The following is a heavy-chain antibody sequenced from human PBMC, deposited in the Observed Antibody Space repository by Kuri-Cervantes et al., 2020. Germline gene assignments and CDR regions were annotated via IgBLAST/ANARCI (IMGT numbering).Heavy chain of an antibody. D-gene: IGHD3-16*01. V-gene: IGHV1-8*01. CDR1: GHSPISFD. CDR3: VRVRLRDYYYYYMDV. J-gene: IGHJ6*03. CDR2: MNPNSGNT. Sequence: ASVTVSCKGSGHSPISFDINWVRQATGQGLEWMGWMNPNSGNTGYAQKFRGRVTMTRNTSISTAYMELSSLTSEDTAVYYCVRVRLRDYYYYYMDVWGKGTTVTVSS.